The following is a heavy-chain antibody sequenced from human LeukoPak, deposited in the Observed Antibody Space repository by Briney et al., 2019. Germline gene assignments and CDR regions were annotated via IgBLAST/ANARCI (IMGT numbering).Heavy chain of an antibody. Sequence: PGGSLRLSCAASGFTVSSKYMSRVRQAPGKGLEWDSVIYTGETTYYADSVKGRFTISRDNSKNTLYLQMDGLRVEDTAVYYCAKVGAVAAVENWGQGTWSPSPQ. CDR1: GFTVSSKY. J-gene: IGHJ4*02. D-gene: IGHD6-19*01. CDR2: IYTGETT. V-gene: IGHV3-66*01. CDR3: AKVGAVAAVEN.